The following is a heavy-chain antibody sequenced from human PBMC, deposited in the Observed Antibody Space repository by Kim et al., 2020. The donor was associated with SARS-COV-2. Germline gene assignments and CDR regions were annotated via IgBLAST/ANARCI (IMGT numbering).Heavy chain of an antibody. Sequence: GGSLRLSCAASGFTFSSYAMHWVRQAPGKGLEWVAVISYDGSNKYYANSVKGRFTISRDNSKNTLYLQMNSLRAEDTAVYYCARAHPKAAANWGQGTLVTVSS. CDR2: ISYDGSNK. CDR1: GFTFSSYA. D-gene: IGHD6-13*01. J-gene: IGHJ4*02. V-gene: IGHV3-30-3*01. CDR3: ARAHPKAAAN.